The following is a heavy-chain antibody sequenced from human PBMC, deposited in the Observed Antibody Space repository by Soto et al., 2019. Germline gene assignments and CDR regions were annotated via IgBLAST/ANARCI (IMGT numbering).Heavy chain of an antibody. CDR1: RGSINSFY. CDR3: ARGVSYDESGHYLRLVFDY. CDR2: IYYGGST. Sequence: KTSETLSLTCTVSRGSINSFYWSWIRQPPGKGLEWAGYIYYGGSTNYAPSVKGRFTFSRDTSTNKFSLSLTCLTASGTAVYYCARGVSYDESGHYLRLVFDYWGQGALVTVSS. V-gene: IGHV4-59*01. J-gene: IGHJ4*02. D-gene: IGHD3-22*01.